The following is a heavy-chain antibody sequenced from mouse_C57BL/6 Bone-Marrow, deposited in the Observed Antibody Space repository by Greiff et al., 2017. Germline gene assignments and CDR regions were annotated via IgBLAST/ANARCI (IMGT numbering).Heavy chain of an antibody. CDR2: IYPGSGST. Sequence: QVQLQQPGAELVKPGASVKMSCKASGYTFTSYWITWVKQRPGQGLAWIGDIYPGSGSTNYNEKFKSKATLTVDPSSSTAYMQLSSLTSEDSAVYYCARDYCGSSYWYVDVWGTGTTVTVSS. CDR1: GYTFTSYW. D-gene: IGHD1-1*01. V-gene: IGHV1-55*01. CDR3: ARDYCGSSYWYVDV. J-gene: IGHJ1*03.